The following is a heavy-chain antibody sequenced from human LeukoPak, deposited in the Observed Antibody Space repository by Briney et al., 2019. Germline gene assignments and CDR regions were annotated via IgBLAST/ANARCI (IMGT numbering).Heavy chain of an antibody. CDR1: GYTFTGYY. CDR2: INPNSGGT. Sequence: ASVKVSCKASGYTFTGYYMHWVRQAPGQGLEWMGWINPNSGGTNYAQDFHGRVTMTRDTSISTAYMELSRLKSDDTAVYYCARPPYSGSYSSGLAVYWGQGTLVTVSS. CDR3: ARPPYSGSYSSGLAVY. J-gene: IGHJ4*02. V-gene: IGHV1-2*02. D-gene: IGHD1-26*01.